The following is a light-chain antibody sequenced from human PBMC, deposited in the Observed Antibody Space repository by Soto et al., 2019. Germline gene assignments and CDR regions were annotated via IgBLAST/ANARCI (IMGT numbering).Light chain of an antibody. CDR2: DVT. CDR3: SSYRSGDTYA. Sequence: QSALTQPASVSGSPGQSITISCTGTSSDVGGYNYVSWYQQHPGKAPKLMIYDVTNRPSGVSNRFSGSKSGNTASLTISGLQAEDEADYYCSSYRSGDTYAFGIGTKVTVL. CDR1: SSDVGGYNY. J-gene: IGLJ1*01. V-gene: IGLV2-14*01.